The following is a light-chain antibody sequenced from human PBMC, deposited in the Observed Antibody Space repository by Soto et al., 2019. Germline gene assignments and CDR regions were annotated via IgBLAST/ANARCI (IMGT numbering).Light chain of an antibody. J-gene: IGKJ2*01. CDR2: VAS. CDR1: QSVHNY. V-gene: IGKV3-15*01. CDR3: QQFNNWPHT. Sequence: EVVLTQSPATLSLSPGDRAALSCKASQSVHNYLAWYQQKPGQAPRLLIYVASYRATGIPARFSGSGSGTEYTLTISNLQAEDFAVYYCQQFNNWPHTFGQGTRLEIK.